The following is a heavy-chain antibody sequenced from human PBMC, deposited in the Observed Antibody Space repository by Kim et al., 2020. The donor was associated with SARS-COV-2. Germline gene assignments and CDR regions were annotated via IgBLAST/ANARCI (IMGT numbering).Heavy chain of an antibody. CDR2: ISYDGSSK. D-gene: IGHD3-3*01. J-gene: IGHJ4*02. CDR3: ARALNYDFWSGYSGGWGFDY. V-gene: IGHV3-30-3*01. CDR1: GFILSSYA. Sequence: GGSLRLSCAASGFILSSYAIHWVRQAPGKGLEWVAVISYDGSSKYYADSVKGRFTISRDNSKNTLYLQMNSLRAEDTAVYYCARALNYDFWSGYSGGWGFDYWGQGTLVTVSS.